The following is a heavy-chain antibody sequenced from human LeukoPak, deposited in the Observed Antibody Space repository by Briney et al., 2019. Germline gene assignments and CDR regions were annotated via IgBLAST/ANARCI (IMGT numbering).Heavy chain of an antibody. D-gene: IGHD3-16*01. V-gene: IGHV1-8*01. CDR2: MNPNSGNT. Sequence: ASVKVSCKASGYTFASYDINWLRQATGQGLEWMGWMNPNSGNTGYAQKFQGRVTMTRNTSISTAYMELSSLRSEDTAVYYCARFLSVAGGADRDYWGQGTLVTVSS. J-gene: IGHJ4*02. CDR1: GYTFASYD. CDR3: ARFLSVAGGADRDY.